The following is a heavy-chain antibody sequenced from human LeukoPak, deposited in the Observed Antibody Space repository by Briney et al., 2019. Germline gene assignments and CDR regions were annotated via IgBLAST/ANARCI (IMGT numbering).Heavy chain of an antibody. Sequence: SETPSLTCTVSGGSISSYYWSWIRQPPGKGLEWIGYIYYSGSTNYNPSLKSRVTISVDTSKNQFSLKLSSVTAADTAVYYCARDSSGYYPYNWFDPWGQGTLVTVSS. V-gene: IGHV4-59*01. D-gene: IGHD3-22*01. J-gene: IGHJ5*02. CDR1: GGSISSYY. CDR3: ARDSSGYYPYNWFDP. CDR2: IYYSGST.